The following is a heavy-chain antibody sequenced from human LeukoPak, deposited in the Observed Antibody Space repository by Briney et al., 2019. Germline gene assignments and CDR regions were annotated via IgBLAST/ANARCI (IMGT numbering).Heavy chain of an antibody. CDR2: IWNDGSNK. Sequence: GRSLRLSCATSGFTFSHYGMHWVLQAPGKGLEWVAVIWNDGSNKYYGDSVKGRFTISRDNSQNTLYLQMNSLRVEDTAVYYCAKDAQRGFDYSNSLESWGQGTLVTVSS. D-gene: IGHD4-11*01. CDR3: AKDAQRGFDYSNSLES. CDR1: GFTFSHYG. V-gene: IGHV3-33*06. J-gene: IGHJ5*01.